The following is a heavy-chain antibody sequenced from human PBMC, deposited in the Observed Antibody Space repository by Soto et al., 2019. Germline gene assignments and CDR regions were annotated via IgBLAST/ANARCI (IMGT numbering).Heavy chain of an antibody. CDR1: GGSFSGYY. CDR2: INHSGST. Sequence: QVQLQQWGAGLLKPSETLSLTCAVYGGSFSGYYWSWIRQPPGKGLEWIGEINHSGSTNYNPSLKSRVTRSVDTSKNQFSLKLSSVTAADTAVYYCARARDSSGYYLDYWGQGTLVTVSS. V-gene: IGHV4-34*01. J-gene: IGHJ4*02. CDR3: ARARDSSGYYLDY. D-gene: IGHD3-22*01.